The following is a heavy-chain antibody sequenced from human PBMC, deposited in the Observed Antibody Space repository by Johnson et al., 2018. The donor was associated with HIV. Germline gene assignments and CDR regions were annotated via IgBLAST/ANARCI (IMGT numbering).Heavy chain of an antibody. V-gene: IGHV3-30-3*01. D-gene: IGHD2-2*01. Sequence: QVQLVESGGGVVQPGRSLRLSCAASGFTFSSYAMHWVRQAPGKGLEWVAVISYDGSNKYYADSVKGRFTISRDNSKNTLYMQMNSLRAEDTAVYYCAGEGGDCSSTSCYDAFDIWGQGTMVTVSS. CDR1: GFTFSSYA. CDR3: AGEGGDCSSTSCYDAFDI. J-gene: IGHJ3*02. CDR2: ISYDGSNK.